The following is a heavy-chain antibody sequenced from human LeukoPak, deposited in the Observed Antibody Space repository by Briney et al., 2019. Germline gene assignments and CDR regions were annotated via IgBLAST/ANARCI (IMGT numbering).Heavy chain of an antibody. Sequence: APVAVSYQACAYTFTVYGMNGVRQAPGQGKKWMGWINPNSGGTNSAQKFQGRVAMTRDTSISTAYMELSRLRSDDTAIFYCARGVSWHIDYWGQGTLVTVSS. D-gene: IGHD6-6*01. CDR2: INPNSGGT. CDR1: AYTFTVYG. V-gene: IGHV1-2*02. CDR3: ARGVSWHIDY. J-gene: IGHJ4*02.